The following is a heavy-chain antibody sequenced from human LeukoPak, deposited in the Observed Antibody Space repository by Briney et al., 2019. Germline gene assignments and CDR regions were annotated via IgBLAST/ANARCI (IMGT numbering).Heavy chain of an antibody. V-gene: IGHV1-8*01. D-gene: IGHD3-3*01. J-gene: IGHJ6*02. CDR1: GYTFTSYD. CDR3: AKSYYDFWSGLILSRYYGMDV. Sequence: ASVKVSCKASGYTFTSYDINWVRQATGQGLEWMGWMNPNSGNTGYAQKFQGRVTMTRNTSISTAYMELSSLRSEDTAVYYCAKSYYDFWSGLILSRYYGMDVWGQGTTVTVSS. CDR2: MNPNSGNT.